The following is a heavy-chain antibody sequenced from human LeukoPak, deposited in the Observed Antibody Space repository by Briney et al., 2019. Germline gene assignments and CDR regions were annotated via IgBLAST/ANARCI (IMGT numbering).Heavy chain of an antibody. D-gene: IGHD6-13*01. CDR1: GFSFSSYA. Sequence: PGGSLRLSCAASGFSFSSYAMSWVRQAPGKGLEWVSPISGSGGSTYYADSVKGRFTISRDNSKNTLYLQMNSLRAEDTAVYYCARFAGYSSSWSGGFDYWGQGTLVTVSS. CDR3: ARFAGYSSSWSGGFDY. J-gene: IGHJ4*02. CDR2: ISGSGGST. V-gene: IGHV3-23*01.